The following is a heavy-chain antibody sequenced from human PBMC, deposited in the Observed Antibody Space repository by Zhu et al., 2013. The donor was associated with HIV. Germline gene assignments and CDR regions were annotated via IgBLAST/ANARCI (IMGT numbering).Heavy chain of an antibody. J-gene: IGHJ4*02. CDR1: GYTFTGYY. D-gene: IGHD2-2*02. V-gene: IGHV1-2*02. CDR3: ARSYCSSTSCYTFDY. Sequence: QLXLVQSGPEVKKPGASVKVSCKASGYTFTGYYMHWVRQAPGQGLEWMGWINPNSGGTNYAQKFQGRVTMTRDTSISTAYMELSRLRSDDTAVYYCARSYCSSTSCYTFDYWGQGTLVTVSS. CDR2: INPNSGGT.